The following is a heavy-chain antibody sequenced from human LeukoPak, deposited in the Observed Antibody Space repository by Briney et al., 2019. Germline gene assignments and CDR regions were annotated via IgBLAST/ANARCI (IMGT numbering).Heavy chain of an antibody. CDR2: IIPILGIA. V-gene: IGHV1-69*04. CDR3: ASYGDYAHFDY. J-gene: IGHJ4*02. Sequence: ASVKVSCKASGGTFSSYAISWVRQAPGQGLEWMGRIIPILGIANYAQKFQGRVTITADKSTSTAYMELSSLRSEDTAVYYCASYGDYAHFDYWGQGTLVTVSS. D-gene: IGHD4-17*01. CDR1: GGTFSSYA.